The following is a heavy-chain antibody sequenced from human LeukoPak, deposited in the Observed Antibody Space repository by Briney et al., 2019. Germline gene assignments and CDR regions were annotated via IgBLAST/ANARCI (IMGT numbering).Heavy chain of an antibody. J-gene: IGHJ5*02. CDR1: GYTFTDYY. D-gene: IGHD2-21*02. Sequence: ASVKVSCKASGYTFTDYYMHWVRQAPGQGLEWMGWINPNSGCTNYAKKFQGRVTMTRNPFHSNAYMELSRLRSDDTAVYYCVRDGYYCGGDCYPNWFDPWGQGTLVTVSS. V-gene: IGHV1-2*02. CDR2: INPNSGCT. CDR3: VRDGYYCGGDCYPNWFDP.